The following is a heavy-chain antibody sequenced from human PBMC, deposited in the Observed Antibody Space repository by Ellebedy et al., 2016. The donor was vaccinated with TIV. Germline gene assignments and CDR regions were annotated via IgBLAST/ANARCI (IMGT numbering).Heavy chain of an antibody. J-gene: IGHJ3*02. Sequence: GESLKISCAASGFTFSSYAMNWVRQAPGKGLEWVSAISGSGDTTYYADSEKGRFTISRDNSQDTVHLQMNSLRAEDTAVYYCTKRGVGWAAFDIWGPGTMVTVSS. CDR2: ISGSGDTT. D-gene: IGHD6-19*01. CDR3: TKRGVGWAAFDI. V-gene: IGHV3-23*01. CDR1: GFTFSSYA.